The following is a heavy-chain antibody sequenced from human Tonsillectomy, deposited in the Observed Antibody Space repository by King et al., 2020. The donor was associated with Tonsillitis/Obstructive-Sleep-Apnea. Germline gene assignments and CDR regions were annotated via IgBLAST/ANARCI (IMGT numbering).Heavy chain of an antibody. V-gene: IGHV1-2*02. CDR3: ARDKELYSSPFDY. J-gene: IGHJ4*02. D-gene: IGHD3-22*01. CDR1: GYSFSGYY. CDR2: ISPNTGGT. Sequence: VQLVESGAEVKKPGASVKVSCKASGYSFSGYYMHWVRQAPEQGLEWMGWISPNTGGTKFAQKFQGRVTMTTDTSISTAYMELSSLRFDDTAVYFCARDKELYSSPFDYWGQGTLVTVSS.